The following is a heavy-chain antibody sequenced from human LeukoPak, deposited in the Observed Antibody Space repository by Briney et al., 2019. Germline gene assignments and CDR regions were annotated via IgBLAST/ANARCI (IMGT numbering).Heavy chain of an antibody. V-gene: IGHV3-23*01. CDR2: TSGSGGST. J-gene: IGHJ1*01. CDR3: AKDLDIVVVPAAIHGYFQH. D-gene: IGHD2-2*02. Sequence: PGGYLTFSSAASRFTFNSYALSWVRQAPGKGLEWVSTTSGSGGSTYDADSVKGRFTISRDNSKNTLYLQMNSLRAEDTAVYYCAKDLDIVVVPAAIHGYFQHWGQGTLVTVSS. CDR1: RFTFNSYA.